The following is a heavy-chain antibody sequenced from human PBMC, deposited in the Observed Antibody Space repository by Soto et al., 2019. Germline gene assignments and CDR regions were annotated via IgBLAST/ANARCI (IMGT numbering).Heavy chain of an antibody. CDR2: ISGSGGST. CDR1: GFTFSSYA. CDR3: AKAQVYGSGSYFLYSSYMDV. Sequence: GGSLRLSCAASGFTFSSYAMSWVRQAPGKGLEWVSAISGSGGSTYYADSVKGRFTISRDNSKNTLYLQMNSLRAEDTAVYYCAKAQVYGSGSYFLYSSYMDVWGKGTTVTVSS. J-gene: IGHJ6*03. V-gene: IGHV3-23*01. D-gene: IGHD3-10*01.